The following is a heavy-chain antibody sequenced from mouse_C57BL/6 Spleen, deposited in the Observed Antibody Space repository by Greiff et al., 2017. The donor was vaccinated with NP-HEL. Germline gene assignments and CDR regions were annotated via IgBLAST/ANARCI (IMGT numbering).Heavy chain of an antibody. D-gene: IGHD2-3*01. V-gene: IGHV5-4*01. J-gene: IGHJ4*01. CDR2: ISDGGSYT. CDR3: ARDLRWLQGGYAMDY. Sequence: EVKVVESGGGLVKPGGSLKLSCAASGFTFSSYAMSWVRQTPEKRLEWVATISDGGSYTYYPDNVKGRFTISRDNAKNNLYLQMSHLKSEDTAMYYCARDLRWLQGGYAMDYWGQGTSVTVSS. CDR1: GFTFSSYA.